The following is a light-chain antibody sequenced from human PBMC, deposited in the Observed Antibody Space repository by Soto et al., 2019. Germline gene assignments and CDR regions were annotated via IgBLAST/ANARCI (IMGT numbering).Light chain of an antibody. CDR1: QSISSW. V-gene: IGKV1-5*03. J-gene: IGKJ1*01. CDR3: QQYNSYWT. Sequence: DIQMTQSPSTLSASVGDRVTITCLASQSISSWLAWYQQKPGKAPKLLIYKASSLESGAPSRFSGSGSGTEVTLTISSLQPDDFETYYCQQYNSYWTFGQGTKVEIK. CDR2: KAS.